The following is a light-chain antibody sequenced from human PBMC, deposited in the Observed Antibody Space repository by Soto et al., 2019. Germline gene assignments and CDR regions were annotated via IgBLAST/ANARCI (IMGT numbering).Light chain of an antibody. CDR1: SSNIANNY. CDR2: DNN. J-gene: IGLJ1*01. CDR3: GTWDSSLSAGV. V-gene: IGLV1-51*01. Sequence: QSVLTQPPSVSAAPGQKITISCSGSSSNIANNYVSWYQQLPGTAPKLLIYDNNGRPSGIPDRFSGSKSGTSATLGITGLQTGDEADYYCGTWDSSLSAGVFGTGTKLTVL.